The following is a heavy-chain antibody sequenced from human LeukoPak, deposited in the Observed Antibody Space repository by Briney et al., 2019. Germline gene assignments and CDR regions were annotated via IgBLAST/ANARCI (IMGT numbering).Heavy chain of an antibody. J-gene: IGHJ4*02. CDR3: VKDLGYGDGLWASPFDY. CDR1: GFTLGSYA. V-gene: IGHV3-64D*06. CDR2: ISTSGGST. D-gene: IGHD4-17*01. Sequence: PGGSLRLSCSASGFTLGSYAMHWVRQAPGKGLEYASAISTSGGSTYYADSVKGRFTISRDNSKNTLYLQMSSLRAEDTAVYYCVKDLGYGDGLWASPFDYWGQGTLVTVSS.